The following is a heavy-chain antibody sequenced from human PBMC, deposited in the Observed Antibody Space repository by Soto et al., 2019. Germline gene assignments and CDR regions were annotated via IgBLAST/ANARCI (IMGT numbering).Heavy chain of an antibody. CDR2: IFHDGNT. V-gene: IGHV4-4*02. CDR3: ARHEGWTGPDQ. CDR1: GASIGSGGW. J-gene: IGHJ5*02. Sequence: PSETLSLTCAVSGASIGSGGWWSWVRQPPGKGLEWIAEIFHDGNTNYSPSLKSRVTISVDKSQNQFSLNVYSVTAADMAVYYCARHEGWTGPDQWGQGTLVTVSS. D-gene: IGHD2-8*02.